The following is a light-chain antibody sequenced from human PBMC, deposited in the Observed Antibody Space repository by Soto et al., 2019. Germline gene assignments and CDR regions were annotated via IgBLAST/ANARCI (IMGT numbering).Light chain of an antibody. CDR3: HQRSSCPIT. Sequence: EIVLTQSPGTLSLTPGDGATLSCVAMQIVSSIALAWVGRAPGQAPRLLVYDAFIRCTGSPARFTVRGSGADFTPTLSRLEPQAFAVYSCHQRSSCPITFGQGTRPDNK. J-gene: IGKJ5*01. CDR2: DAF. V-gene: IGKV3D-20*02. CDR1: QIVSSIA.